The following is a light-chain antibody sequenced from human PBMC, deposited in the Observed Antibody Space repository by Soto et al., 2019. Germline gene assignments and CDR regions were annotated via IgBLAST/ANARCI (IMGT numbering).Light chain of an antibody. CDR2: EAS. J-gene: IGLJ3*02. CDR1: STDFVSYNR. CDR3: SLYTSSSTLGV. V-gene: IGLV2-18*01. Sequence: SVLTQPPSVSGSPGQSVTISCTGTSTDFVSYNRVSWYQQPPGTAPKLIIYEASNRPSGVPDRFSGSKSGNTASLTISGLQAADGADYYCSLYTSSSTLGVFGGGTKVTVL.